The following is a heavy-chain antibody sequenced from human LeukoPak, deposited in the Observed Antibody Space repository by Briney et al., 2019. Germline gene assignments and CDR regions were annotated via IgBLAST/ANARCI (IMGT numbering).Heavy chain of an antibody. Sequence: PGGSLRLSCAASGFTVSSNYMSWVRQAPGKGLEWVSVIYSGGSTYYADSVKGRFTISRDNSKNTLYLQMNSLRAEDTAVYYCGGAGQGYYYGMDVWGQGTTVTVSS. CDR1: GFTVSSNY. CDR3: GGAGQGYYYGMDV. D-gene: IGHD1-14*01. CDR2: IYSGGST. V-gene: IGHV3-66*01. J-gene: IGHJ6*02.